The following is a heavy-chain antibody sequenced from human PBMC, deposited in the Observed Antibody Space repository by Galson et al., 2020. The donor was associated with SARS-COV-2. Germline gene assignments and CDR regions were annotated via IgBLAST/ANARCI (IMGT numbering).Heavy chain of an antibody. CDR3: ARDDDSSGMGAFDI. Sequence: GGSLRLSCAASGFSFSSHYMHWVRQLTGKGLEWVSGIGDDVRTYYPDSVKGRFTISRDNAKNSLHLQMNSLAAGDTAVYYCARDDDSSGMGAFDIWGRGTMVTVSS. J-gene: IGHJ3*02. D-gene: IGHD3-22*01. CDR1: GFSFSSHY. CDR2: IGDDVRT. V-gene: IGHV3-13*04.